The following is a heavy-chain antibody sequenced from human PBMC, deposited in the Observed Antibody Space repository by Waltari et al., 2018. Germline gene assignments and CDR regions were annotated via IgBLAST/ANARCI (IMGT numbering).Heavy chain of an antibody. CDR2: IDKSSTTI. CDR1: GFRFSDYH. D-gene: IGHD3-3*02. CDR3: SHLPHL. J-gene: IGHJ2*01. Sequence: QVQLVESGGGLVKPGGSRRRPCAASGFRFSDYHMSWIRQAPGKGLEWISYIDKSSTTIYYADSVKGRFTISRDNVENSVYLQIDSLRAEDTAVYFCSHLPHLWGRGTLVTVSS. V-gene: IGHV3-11*04.